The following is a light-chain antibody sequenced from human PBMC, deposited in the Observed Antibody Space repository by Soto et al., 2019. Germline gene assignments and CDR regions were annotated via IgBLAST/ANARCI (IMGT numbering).Light chain of an antibody. V-gene: IGKV3-15*01. CDR2: GAS. J-gene: IGKJ4*01. CDR1: QSVSSN. Sequence: EIVMTQSPATLSVSPGERATLACRASQSVSSNLAWYQQKHGQAPRLLIYGASTRATGIPARFSGSGSGTEFTLTISSLQSEDFAVYYCQRYNNWPPLTFGGGTKVEIK. CDR3: QRYNNWPPLT.